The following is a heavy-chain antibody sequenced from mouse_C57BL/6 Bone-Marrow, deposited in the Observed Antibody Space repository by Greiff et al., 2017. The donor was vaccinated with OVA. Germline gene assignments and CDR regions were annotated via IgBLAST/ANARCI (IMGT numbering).Heavy chain of an antibody. J-gene: IGHJ4*01. D-gene: IGHD2-2*01. Sequence: EVKLVESGGGLVQPGGSLKLSCAASGFTFSDYGMAWVRQAPRKGPEWVAFISNLAYSIYYADTVTGRFTISRENAKNTLYLEMSSLRSEDTAMYYCARRGGAIYYGYDYAMDYWGQGTSVTVSS. CDR1: GFTFSDYG. CDR3: ARRGGAIYYGYDYAMDY. V-gene: IGHV5-15*04. CDR2: ISNLAYSI.